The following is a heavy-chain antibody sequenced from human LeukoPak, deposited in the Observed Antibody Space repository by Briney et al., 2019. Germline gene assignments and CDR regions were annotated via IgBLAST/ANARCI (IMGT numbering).Heavy chain of an antibody. J-gene: IGHJ4*02. V-gene: IGHV1-46*01. CDR2: INPSGGST. CDR1: GYTFTSYY. CDR3: AEGTDYGDYEN. D-gene: IGHD4-17*01. Sequence: ASVKVSCKASGYTFTSYYMHWVRQAPGQGLEWMGIINPSGGSTSYAQKFQGRVTMTTDTSTSTAYMELRSLRSDDTAVYYCAEGTDYGDYENWGQGTLVTVSS.